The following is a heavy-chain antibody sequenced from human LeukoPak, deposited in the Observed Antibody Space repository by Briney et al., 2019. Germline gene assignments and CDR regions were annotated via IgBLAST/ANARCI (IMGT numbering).Heavy chain of an antibody. CDR2: IYYSGST. Sequence: SETLSLTCTVSGVSISIYYWSWIRQPPGKGLEWIGYIYYSGSTNYNPSLKSRVTISVDTSKNQFSLKLSSVTAADTAVYYCARALDYGGNLIDYWGQGTLVTVSS. J-gene: IGHJ4*02. D-gene: IGHD4-23*01. V-gene: IGHV4-59*01. CDR3: ARALDYGGNLIDY. CDR1: GVSISIYY.